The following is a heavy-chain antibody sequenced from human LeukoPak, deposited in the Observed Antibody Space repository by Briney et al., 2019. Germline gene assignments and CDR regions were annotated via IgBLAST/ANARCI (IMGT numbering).Heavy chain of an antibody. CDR2: INSDGTST. J-gene: IGHJ4*02. Sequence: GGSLRLSCAASGFTFSSYWMHWFRQAPGKGLVWFSRINSDGTSTSYADSVKGRFTISRDNAKNTLYLQMNSLRAEDTAVYYCVRVGYSSSWYVDYWGQGTLVTVSS. CDR1: GFTFSSYW. V-gene: IGHV3-74*01. CDR3: VRVGYSSSWYVDY. D-gene: IGHD6-13*01.